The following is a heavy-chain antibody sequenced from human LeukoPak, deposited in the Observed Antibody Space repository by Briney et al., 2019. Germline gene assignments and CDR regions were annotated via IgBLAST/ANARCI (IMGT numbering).Heavy chain of an antibody. J-gene: IGHJ5*02. Sequence: ASVKVSCKASGYTFTRYYMHWVRQAPGQGLEWRGIINPSGGSTSYAQKFQGRVTMTRDMSTSTVYMELSSLRSEDTAVYYCARDMAAAGGGFDPWGQGTLVTVSS. CDR1: GYTFTRYY. CDR3: ARDMAAAGGGFDP. D-gene: IGHD6-13*01. CDR2: INPSGGST. V-gene: IGHV1-46*01.